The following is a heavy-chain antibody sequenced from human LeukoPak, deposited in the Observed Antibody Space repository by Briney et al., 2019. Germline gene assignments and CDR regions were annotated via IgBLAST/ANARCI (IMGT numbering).Heavy chain of an antibody. V-gene: IGHV3-30*03. CDR3: GPGEVTMVRGGGYYFDY. J-gene: IGHJ4*02. CDR1: GFTFSSYG. CDR2: ISYDGSNK. Sequence: GGSLRLSCAASGFTFSSYGMHWVRQAPGKGLEWVAVISYDGSNKYYADSVKGRFTISRDNSKNTLYLQMISLRAEDTAVYYCGPGEVTMVRGGGYYFDYWGQGTLVTVSS. D-gene: IGHD3-10*01.